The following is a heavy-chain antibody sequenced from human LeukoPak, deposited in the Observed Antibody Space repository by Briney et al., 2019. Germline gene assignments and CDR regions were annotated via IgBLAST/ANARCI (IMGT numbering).Heavy chain of an antibody. V-gene: IGHV1-18*01. CDR2: ISAYNGNT. D-gene: IGHD3-22*01. CDR3: ARDRRYYDSSGYYYDSDY. Sequence: GSVKVSCKASGYTFTSYGISWVRQAPGQGLEWMGWISAYNGNTNYAQKLQGRVTMTTDTSTSTAYMELRSLRSDDTAVYYCARDRRYYDSSGYYYDSDYWGQGTLVTVSS. J-gene: IGHJ4*02. CDR1: GYTFTSYG.